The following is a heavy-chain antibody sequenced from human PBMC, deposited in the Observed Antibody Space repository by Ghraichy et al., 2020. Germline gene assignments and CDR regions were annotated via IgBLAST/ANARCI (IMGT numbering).Heavy chain of an antibody. V-gene: IGHV4-34*01. CDR3: ATVGGGLATPNAWATVFYFDY. CDR1: GGPFSGFD. CDR2: INHNGDT. D-gene: IGHD3-3*02. Sequence: SETLSLTCGVYGGPFSGFDWTWIGLSVGRGLVWIGQINHNGDTDYNPSLKCRVTISLERTKYQFSPNLRSVTAADTAVYYCATVGGGLATPNAWATVFYFDYWRQGAQVTHSP. J-gene: IGHJ4*01.